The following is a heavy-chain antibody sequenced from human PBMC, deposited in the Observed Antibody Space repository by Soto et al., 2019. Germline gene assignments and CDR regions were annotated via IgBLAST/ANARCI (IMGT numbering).Heavy chain of an antibody. D-gene: IGHD6-6*01. CDR3: ARHIAARPGGMDV. V-gene: IGHV3-23*01. CDR1: GFTFSSYA. J-gene: IGHJ6*02. CDR2: ISGSGGST. Sequence: SLRLSCAASGFTFSSYAMSWVRQAPGKGLEWVSAISGSGGSTYYADSVKGRFTISRDNSKNTLYLQMNSLRAEDTAVYYCARHIAARPGGMDVWGQGTTVTVSS.